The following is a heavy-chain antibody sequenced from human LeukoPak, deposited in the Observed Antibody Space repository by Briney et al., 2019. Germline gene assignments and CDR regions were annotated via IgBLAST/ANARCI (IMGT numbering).Heavy chain of an antibody. CDR2: INAGNGNT. D-gene: IGHD3-3*01. CDR1: GYTFTSYA. Sequence: ASVKVSCKASGYTFTSYAMHWARQAPGQRLEWMGWINAGNGNTKYSQEFQGRVTITRDTSASTAYMELSSLRSEDMAVCYCARGYDFWSGYFDYWGQGTLVTVSS. J-gene: IGHJ4*02. CDR3: ARGYDFWSGYFDY. V-gene: IGHV1-3*03.